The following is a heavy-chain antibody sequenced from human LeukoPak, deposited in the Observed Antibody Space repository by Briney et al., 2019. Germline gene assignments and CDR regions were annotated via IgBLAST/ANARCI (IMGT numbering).Heavy chain of an antibody. CDR1: GGSISSYY. V-gene: IGHV4-59*01. CDR2: IYYSGST. J-gene: IGHJ3*02. CDR3: ARDTGYDILTGFHDAFDI. Sequence: PSETLSLTCTVSGGSISSYYWSWIRQPPGKGLEWIGYIYYSGSTNYNPSLKSRVTISVDTSKNQFSLKLSSVTAADTAVYYCARDTGYDILTGFHDAFDIWGQGTMVTVSS. D-gene: IGHD3-9*01.